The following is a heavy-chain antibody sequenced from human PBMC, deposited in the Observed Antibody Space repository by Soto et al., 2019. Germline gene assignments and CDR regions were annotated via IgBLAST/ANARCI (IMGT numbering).Heavy chain of an antibody. J-gene: IGHJ4*02. CDR3: ASGNCDDICYHDY. Sequence: QVQLVQSGAEVKKPGASVRISCEASGDAFTKYILYWVRQAPGQRLEWMGWINTGNGNTKYSQKFQDRVTITRDTSASTAYMDLSSLRSEDTAVYYCASGNCDDICYHDYWGQGTLVTVSS. CDR2: INTGNGNT. D-gene: IGHD2-21*01. V-gene: IGHV1-3*04. CDR1: GDAFTKYI.